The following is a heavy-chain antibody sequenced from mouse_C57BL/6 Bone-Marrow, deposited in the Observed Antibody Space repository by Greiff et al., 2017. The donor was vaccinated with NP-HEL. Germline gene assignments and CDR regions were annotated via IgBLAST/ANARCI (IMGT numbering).Heavy chain of an antibody. J-gene: IGHJ2*01. D-gene: IGHD2-3*01. CDR3: ARRGWLLYYFDY. Sequence: VQLQQSGSVLVKPGASVKMSCKASGYTFTDYYMNWVKQSHGKSLEWIGVINPYNGGTSYNQKFKGKATLTVDKSSSTAYMELNSLTSEDSAVYYCARRGWLLYYFDYWGQGTTLTVSS. V-gene: IGHV1-19*01. CDR2: INPYNGGT. CDR1: GYTFTDYY.